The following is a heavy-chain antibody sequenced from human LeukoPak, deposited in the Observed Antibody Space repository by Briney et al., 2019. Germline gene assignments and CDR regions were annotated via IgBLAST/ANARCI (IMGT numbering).Heavy chain of an antibody. CDR2: IYYSGST. CDR1: GGSISSSSYY. Sequence: SETLSLTCTVSGGSISSSSYYWGWIRQPPGKGLEWIGSIYYSGSTYYNPSLKSRVTISVDTSKNQFSLKLSSVTAADTAVYYCARVGIFGVVILDYWGQGTLVTVSS. J-gene: IGHJ4*02. CDR3: ARVGIFGVVILDY. V-gene: IGHV4-39*01. D-gene: IGHD3-3*01.